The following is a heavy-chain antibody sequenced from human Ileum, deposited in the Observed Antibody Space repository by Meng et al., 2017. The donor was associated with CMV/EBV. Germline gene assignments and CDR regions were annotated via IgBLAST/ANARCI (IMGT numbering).Heavy chain of an antibody. CDR1: GGSVRSGTSY. CDR3: ARWLGSTSWVDP. Sequence: TVSGGSVRSGTSYWSWIRQPPGKGLEWIESMYYSGSTNNNPSLKSRVTISVDTSKNQFSMKLTSVTAADTAVYYCARWLGSTSWVDPWGQGTLVTVSS. CDR2: MYYSGST. J-gene: IGHJ5*02. V-gene: IGHV4-61*01. D-gene: IGHD2-2*01.